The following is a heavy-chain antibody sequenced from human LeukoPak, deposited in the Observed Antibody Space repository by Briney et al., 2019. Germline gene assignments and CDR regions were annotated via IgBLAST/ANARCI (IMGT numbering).Heavy chain of an antibody. CDR1: GGSISSSNW. V-gene: IGHV4-4*02. Sequence: PSETLSLTCAVSGGSISSSNWWSWVRQPPGKGLEWIGEIYRSGSTNYNPSLKSRVTISVDKSKNQFSLKLSSVTAADTAVYYCARDYDILTGYSRAFYYWGQGTLVTVSS. CDR2: IYRSGST. D-gene: IGHD3-9*01. J-gene: IGHJ4*02. CDR3: ARDYDILTGYSRAFYY.